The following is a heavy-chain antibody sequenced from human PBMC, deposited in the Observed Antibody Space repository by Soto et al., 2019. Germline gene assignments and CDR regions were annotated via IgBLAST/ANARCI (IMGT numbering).Heavy chain of an antibody. CDR3: AKYFRSTGGTSRPFYCYGMDG. D-gene: IGHD1-7*01. Sequence: GGSLRLSCAASGFTFNSYAMSWFGQAPGQGLEWVSAISGSGGSTYYADSVKGRFTISRDNSKNTLYLQMNSLRAEDTAVYYCAKYFRSTGGTSRPFYCYGMDGRGQGTKVTVSS. CDR2: ISGSGGST. V-gene: IGHV3-23*01. CDR1: GFTFNSYA. J-gene: IGHJ6*02.